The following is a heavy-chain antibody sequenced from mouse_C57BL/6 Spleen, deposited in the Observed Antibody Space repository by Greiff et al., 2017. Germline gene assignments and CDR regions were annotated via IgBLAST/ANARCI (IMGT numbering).Heavy chain of an antibody. D-gene: IGHD2-3*01. Sequence: QVQLQQSGPELVKPGASVKISCKASGYAFSSSWMNWVKQRPGKGLEWIGRIYPGDGDTNYNGKFKGKATLTADKSSSTAYMQLSSLTSEDSAVYFCANDGFHAMDYWGQGTSVTVSS. CDR1: GYAFSSSW. CDR2: IYPGDGDT. J-gene: IGHJ4*01. CDR3: ANDGFHAMDY. V-gene: IGHV1-82*01.